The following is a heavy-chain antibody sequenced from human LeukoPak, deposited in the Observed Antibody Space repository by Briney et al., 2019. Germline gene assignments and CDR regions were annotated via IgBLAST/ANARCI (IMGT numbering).Heavy chain of an antibody. Sequence: SETLSLTCTVSGGSISSCYWSWIRQPPGKGLEWIGYIYYSGSTNYNPSLKSRVTISVDTSKNQFSLKLSSVTAADTAVYYCARGPCSSANCYWSLDHWGQGTLVTVSS. CDR3: ARGPCSSANCYWSLDH. CDR1: GGSISSCY. V-gene: IGHV4-59*01. J-gene: IGHJ5*02. D-gene: IGHD2-2*01. CDR2: IYYSGST.